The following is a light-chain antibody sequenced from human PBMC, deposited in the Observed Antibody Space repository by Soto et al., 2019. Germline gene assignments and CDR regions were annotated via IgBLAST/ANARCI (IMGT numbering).Light chain of an antibody. CDR3: QKYNSAPWT. CDR1: QGISTY. CDR2: GAS. J-gene: IGKJ1*01. V-gene: IGKV1-27*01. Sequence: DIQMTQSPSSLSASVGDRVTITCRVSQGISTYLAWYQQKPGKVPYLLIYGASTLQSGVPSRFSGSGSGTDFSLTISSLHPEDVATYYCQKYNSAPWTFGQGTKVEIK.